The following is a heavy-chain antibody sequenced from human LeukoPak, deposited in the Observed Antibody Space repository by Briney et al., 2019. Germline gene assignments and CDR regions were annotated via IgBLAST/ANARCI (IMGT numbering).Heavy chain of an antibody. Sequence: SETLSLTCTVSGGSISSGDYYWSWMRQPPGKGLEWIGYIYYSGSTYYNPSLKSRVTISVDTSKNQFSLKLSSVTAAGTAVYYCARAMKDAFDIWGQGTMVTVSS. J-gene: IGHJ3*02. CDR2: IYYSGST. CDR3: ARAMKDAFDI. CDR1: GGSISSGDYY. V-gene: IGHV4-30-4*01.